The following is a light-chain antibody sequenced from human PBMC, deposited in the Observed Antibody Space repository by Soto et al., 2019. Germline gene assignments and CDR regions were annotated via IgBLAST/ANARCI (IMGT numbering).Light chain of an antibody. CDR3: QQYNNWPPIT. CDR1: QAITSW. J-gene: IGKJ5*01. V-gene: IGKV1-12*01. CDR2: GAS. Sequence: DIHVTQSPSSVSASVGDRVTITCRASQAITSWLAWYQQKPGKAPKLLIYGASTLQSGVPSRFSGSGSGTDFTLTISSLQSEDFAVYFCQQYNNWPPITFGQGTRLEIK.